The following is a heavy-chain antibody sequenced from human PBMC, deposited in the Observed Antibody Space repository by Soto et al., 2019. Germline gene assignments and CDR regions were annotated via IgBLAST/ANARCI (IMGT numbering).Heavy chain of an antibody. D-gene: IGHD2-15*01. CDR1: GGTFSSYA. Sequence: QVQLVQSGAEVKKPGSSVKVSCKASGGTFSSYAISWVRQAPGQGLEWMGRIIPILGIADYAQKFRGRVTITADKSTSTAYMELSSLRSEDTAVYYCARAEYRRVVVAATSGWYYYYGMDVWGQGTTVTVSS. V-gene: IGHV1-69*02. CDR3: ARAEYRRVVVAATSGWYYYYGMDV. J-gene: IGHJ6*02. CDR2: IIPILGIA.